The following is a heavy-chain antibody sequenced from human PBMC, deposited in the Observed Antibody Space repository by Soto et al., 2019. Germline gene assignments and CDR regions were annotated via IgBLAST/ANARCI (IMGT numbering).Heavy chain of an antibody. CDR3: ARGRMVRAAYDY. CDR2: INQSGST. V-gene: IGHV4-34*01. Sequence: SETLSLTCAVYGGSFTAYYWTWIRQPPGKGLEWIGEINQSGSTNYNSSLKSRVTISVDTSKNQFSLHLSSVTAADTAVYYCARGRMVRAAYDYWGPG. D-gene: IGHD2-8*01. J-gene: IGHJ4*02. CDR1: GGSFTAYY.